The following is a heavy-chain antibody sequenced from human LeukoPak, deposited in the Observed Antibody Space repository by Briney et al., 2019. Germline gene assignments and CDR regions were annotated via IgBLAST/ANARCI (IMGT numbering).Heavy chain of an antibody. Sequence: GASVKLSFTTSGYTFTAYYIHWVRQAPGQGLEWMGWINPHSGDTNYAQNFQGRVTMTRDTSISTTYMELSSLRSDDTAVYYCATTIVGTSMVRGFIPQWYNCFDPWGQGTLVTVSS. J-gene: IGHJ5*02. CDR3: ATTIVGTSMVRGFIPQWYNCFDP. D-gene: IGHD3-10*01. V-gene: IGHV1-2*02. CDR1: GYTFTAYY. CDR2: INPHSGDT.